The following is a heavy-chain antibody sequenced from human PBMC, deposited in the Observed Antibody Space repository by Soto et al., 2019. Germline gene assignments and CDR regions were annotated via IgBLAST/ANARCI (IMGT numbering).Heavy chain of an antibody. CDR2: IYNSGST. J-gene: IGHJ5*01. CDR1: GGSISRSNYH. V-gene: IGHV4-39*01. CDR3: ARHYSGYDS. D-gene: IGHD5-12*01. Sequence: PSETLSLTCTVSGGSISRSNYHWGWIRQPPGKGLEWIGGIYNSGSTYYNPSLKSRVTISVDTSKNQFSLKLSSVTAADTAVYYCARHYSGYDSWGQGTLVTVSS.